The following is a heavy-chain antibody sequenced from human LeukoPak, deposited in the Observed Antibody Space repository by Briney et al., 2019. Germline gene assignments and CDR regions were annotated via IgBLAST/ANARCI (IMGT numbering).Heavy chain of an antibody. J-gene: IGHJ6*03. Sequence: SETLSLTCTVSGGSISSGSYCWSWIRQPAGKGLEWIGHIYSSGSTNYNPSLKSRVTISVDTSKNQFSLKLSSVTAADTAVYYCSKQQPIYYYYYYMDVWGKGTTVTVSS. CDR1: GGSISSGSYC. D-gene: IGHD6-13*01. CDR3: SKQQPIYYYYYYMDV. V-gene: IGHV4-61*09. CDR2: IYSSGST.